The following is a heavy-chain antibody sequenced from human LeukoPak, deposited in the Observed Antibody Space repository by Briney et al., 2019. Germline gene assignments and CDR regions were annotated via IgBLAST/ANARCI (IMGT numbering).Heavy chain of an antibody. V-gene: IGHV3-30*18. CDR2: ISYDGSNK. Sequence: GGSLRLSCAASGFTFSSYGMHWVPQAPGKGLEWVAVISYDGSNKYYADSVKGRFTISRDNSKNTLYLQMNSLRAEDTAVYYCAKDRPPETAFDYWGQGTLVTVSS. D-gene: IGHD6-6*01. J-gene: IGHJ4*02. CDR3: AKDRPPETAFDY. CDR1: GFTFSSYG.